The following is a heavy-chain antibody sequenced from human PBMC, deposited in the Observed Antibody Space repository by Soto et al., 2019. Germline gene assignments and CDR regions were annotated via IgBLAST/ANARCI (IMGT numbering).Heavy chain of an antibody. V-gene: IGHV3-23*01. CDR3: AKGLRDIVVVVAATAEYFQH. D-gene: IGHD2-15*01. J-gene: IGHJ1*01. CDR1: GFTFSSYA. CDR2: ISGSGGST. Sequence: GGALRLSCAASGFTFSSYAMSWVRQAPGKGLEWVSAISGSGGSTYYADSVKGRFTISRDNSKNTLYLQMNSLRAEDTAVYYCAKGLRDIVVVVAATAEYFQHWGQGTLVTVSS.